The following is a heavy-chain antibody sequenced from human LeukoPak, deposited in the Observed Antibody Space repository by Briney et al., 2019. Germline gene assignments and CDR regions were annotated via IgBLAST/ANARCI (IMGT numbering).Heavy chain of an antibody. CDR1: GASIRSYY. Sequence: SETLSLTCTVSGASIRSYYWSWIRQPPGKGLEWIGYIYYSGSANYNPSLKSRVTISVDTSKNQVSLKLSSVTAADTAVYYCARDVGATPGYFDYWGQGTLVTVSS. V-gene: IGHV4-59*01. D-gene: IGHD1-26*01. CDR3: ARDVGATPGYFDY. J-gene: IGHJ4*02. CDR2: IYYSGSA.